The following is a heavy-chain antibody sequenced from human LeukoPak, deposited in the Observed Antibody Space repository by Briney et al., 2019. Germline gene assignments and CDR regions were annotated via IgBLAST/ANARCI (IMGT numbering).Heavy chain of an antibody. D-gene: IGHD6-19*01. V-gene: IGHV3-23*01. CDR3: VKRTVAGTGEYYFDY. J-gene: IGHJ4*02. Sequence: PGGSLRLSCAGSGFTFSNYVMSWVRQAPGKGLEWISGISATGGSIHYADSVKGRFTISRDNSKNTVYMQMNSLRAEDSAVYYCVKRTVAGTGEYYFDYWGQGTLVTVSS. CDR1: GFTFSNYV. CDR2: ISATGGSI.